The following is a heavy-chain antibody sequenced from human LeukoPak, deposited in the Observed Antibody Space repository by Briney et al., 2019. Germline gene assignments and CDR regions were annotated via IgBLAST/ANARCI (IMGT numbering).Heavy chain of an antibody. V-gene: IGHV3-48*01. CDR3: ARDRRYDFWSGYYTLYYYYYMDV. Sequence: PGGSLRLSCEASGFTFNTYSMNWVRQAPGKGLEWVSYISTSGSIIYYADSVKGRVTISRDNAKNLLYLQMNSLRAQDTAVYYCARDRRYDFWSGYYTLYYYYYMDVWGKGTTVTVSS. CDR2: ISTSGSII. J-gene: IGHJ6*03. CDR1: GFTFNTYS. D-gene: IGHD3-3*01.